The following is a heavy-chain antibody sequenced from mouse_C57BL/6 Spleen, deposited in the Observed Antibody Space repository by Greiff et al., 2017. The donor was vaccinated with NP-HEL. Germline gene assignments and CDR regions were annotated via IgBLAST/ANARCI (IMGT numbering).Heavy chain of an antibody. J-gene: IGHJ3*01. CDR1: GYAFTNYL. CDR3: ARDYYGSRGGFAY. V-gene: IGHV1-54*01. D-gene: IGHD1-1*01. CDR2: INPGSGGT. Sequence: LVESGAELVRPGTSVKVSCKASGYAFTNYLIEWVKQRPGQGLEWIGVINPGSGGTNYNEKFKGKATLTADKSSSTAYMQLSSLTSEDSAVYFCARDYYGSRGGFAYWGQGTLVTVSA.